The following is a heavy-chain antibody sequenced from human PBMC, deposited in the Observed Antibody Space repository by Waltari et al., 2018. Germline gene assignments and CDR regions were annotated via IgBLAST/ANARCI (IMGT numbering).Heavy chain of an antibody. V-gene: IGHV3-33*01. CDR1: GFTFSSYG. D-gene: IGHD6-19*01. CDR3: ARELHIAVAGTAYYYYGMDV. Sequence: QVQLVESGGGVVQPGRSLRLSCAASGFTFSSYGMHWVRQAPGKGREWVAVIWYDGSNKYYADSVKGRFTISRDNSKNTLYLQMNSLRAEDTAVYYCARELHIAVAGTAYYYYGMDVWGQGTTVTVSS. CDR2: IWYDGSNK. J-gene: IGHJ6*02.